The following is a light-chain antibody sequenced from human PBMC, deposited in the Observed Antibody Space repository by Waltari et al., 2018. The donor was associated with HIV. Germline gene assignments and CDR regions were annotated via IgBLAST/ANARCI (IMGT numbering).Light chain of an antibody. J-gene: IGLJ2*01. Sequence: QSVLTQPPSASGTPGQGVTISCSGSSSNIGSNAVNWYRPLPGTAPKVLIYGNNQRPSGVPDRLSGSKSGTSASRAISGLQSEDDADYYCAAWDDSLNGLLFGGGTKLTVL. CDR1: SSNIGSNA. CDR3: AAWDDSLNGLL. V-gene: IGLV1-44*01. CDR2: GNN.